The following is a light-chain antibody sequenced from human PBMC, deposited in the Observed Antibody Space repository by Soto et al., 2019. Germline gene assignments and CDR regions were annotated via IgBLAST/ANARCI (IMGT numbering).Light chain of an antibody. CDR3: QQYAWSPLA. CDR2: GAS. J-gene: IGKJ4*01. Sequence: EIGLAQSPGTLSLSPGERATLSCRASQSVSSTYLAWYQQRPGQAPRLLIYGASSRATGIPDRFSGSGSGPDFTLTISRLEPEDFAVYYCQQYAWSPLAFGGGTKVELK. V-gene: IGKV3-20*01. CDR1: QSVSSTY.